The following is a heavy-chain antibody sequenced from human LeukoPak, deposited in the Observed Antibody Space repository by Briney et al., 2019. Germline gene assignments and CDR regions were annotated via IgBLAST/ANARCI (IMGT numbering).Heavy chain of an antibody. CDR2: IYYSGST. J-gene: IGHJ4*02. Sequence: SETLSLTCTVSGGSISSSSYYWGWIRQPPGKGLEWIGSIYYSGSTYYNPSLKSRVTISVDTSKNQFSLKLSSVTAADTAVYYCARGGKSELGACDYWGQGTLVTASS. CDR1: GGSISSSSYY. CDR3: ARGGKSELGACDY. V-gene: IGHV4-39*01. D-gene: IGHD7-27*01.